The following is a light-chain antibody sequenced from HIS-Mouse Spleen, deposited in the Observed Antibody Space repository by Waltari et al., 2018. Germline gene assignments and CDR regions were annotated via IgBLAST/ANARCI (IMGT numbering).Light chain of an antibody. CDR1: HIGRTS. J-gene: IGLJ2*01. CDR3: QVWDSSSDHVV. Sequence: SYVLTQPPSVSVAPGTTARITCGGNHIGRTSVHWYQQKPGQAPVLVVYDDSDRPSGIPERFSGSNSGNTATLTISRVEAGDEADYYCQVWDSSSDHVVFGGGTKLTVL. V-gene: IGLV3-21*03. CDR2: DDS.